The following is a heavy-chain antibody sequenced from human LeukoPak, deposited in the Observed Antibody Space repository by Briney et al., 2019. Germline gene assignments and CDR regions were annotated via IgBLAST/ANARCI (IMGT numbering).Heavy chain of an antibody. D-gene: IGHD3-22*01. CDR2: IKSKIDGGTT. Sequence: TGGSLRLSCAASGLTFSKAWMRWVRQTPGKGLEWVGRIKSKIDGGTTDYAAPVKGRFTISRDDSKDTLYLQMNSLITEDTAVYYCTTQTEYYDTSGYYSYYFDYWGPGTLVTVSS. CDR1: GLTFSKAW. V-gene: IGHV3-15*01. J-gene: IGHJ4*02. CDR3: TTQTEYYDTSGYYSYYFDY.